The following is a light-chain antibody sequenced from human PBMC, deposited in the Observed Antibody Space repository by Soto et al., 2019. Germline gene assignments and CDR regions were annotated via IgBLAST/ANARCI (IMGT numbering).Light chain of an antibody. V-gene: IGLV1-40*01. CDR2: DNS. CDR1: SSNIGADYD. CDR3: QSYDSSLSGVV. J-gene: IGLJ2*01. Sequence: QPVLTQPPSVSGAPGQMVTVSCTGSSSNIGADYDVHWYQHLPGTAPKLLIYDNSNRSSGVPDRFSASKSGASASLAITGLQAEDEADYYCQSYDSSLSGVVFGGGTKLTVL.